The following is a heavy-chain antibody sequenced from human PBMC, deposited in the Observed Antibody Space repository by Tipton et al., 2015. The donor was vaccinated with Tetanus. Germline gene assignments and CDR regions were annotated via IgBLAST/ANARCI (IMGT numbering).Heavy chain of an antibody. CDR2: IYQTGST. D-gene: IGHD3-3*01. J-gene: IGHJ4*02. V-gene: IGHV4-30-2*01. CDR1: GALLTTGGYS. CDR3: VRAAGFHGLTHDF. Sequence: TLSLTCNVTGALLTTGGYSWGWIRQPPGQGLEWIVYIYQTGSTYFNPSLRSRLTMSFKMSKNHFSLKLTCVTAADTAVYYCVRAAGFHGLTHDFWGRRTLVSVSS.